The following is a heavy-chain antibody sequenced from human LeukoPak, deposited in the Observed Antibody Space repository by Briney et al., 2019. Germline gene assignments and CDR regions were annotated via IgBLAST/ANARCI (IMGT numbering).Heavy chain of an antibody. J-gene: IGHJ4*02. CDR1: GFTFSSFS. V-gene: IGHV3-48*01. CDR2: IRSRSSST. CDR3: AREGGSGSYLTS. Sequence: PGGSLRLSCAASGFTFSSFSMNWVCQAPGKGLEWISYIRSRSSSTYYADSVKGRFTISRDDAKNSLYLQMNSLRAEDTAVYYCAREGGSGSYLTSRGQGTLVTVSS. D-gene: IGHD3-10*01.